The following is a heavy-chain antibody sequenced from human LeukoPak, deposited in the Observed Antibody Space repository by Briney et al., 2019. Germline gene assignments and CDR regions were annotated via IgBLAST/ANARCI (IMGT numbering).Heavy chain of an antibody. D-gene: IGHD4-17*01. CDR2: IYYSGST. Sequence: SETLSLTCTVSGGSISSCYWSWIRQPPGKGLEWIGYIYYSGSTNYNPSLKSRVTISVDTSKNQFSLKLSSVTAADTAVYYCARDVLTTVTTRPFDIWGQGTMVTVSS. CDR3: ARDVLTTVTTRPFDI. CDR1: GGSISSCY. J-gene: IGHJ3*02. V-gene: IGHV4-59*12.